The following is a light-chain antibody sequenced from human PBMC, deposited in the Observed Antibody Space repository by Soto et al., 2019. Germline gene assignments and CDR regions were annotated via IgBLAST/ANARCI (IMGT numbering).Light chain of an antibody. CDR3: QQTYSSPRT. V-gene: IGKV1-39*01. Sequence: DIQMTQSPSSLSASVGDRVTITCRARQNINSYLNWYQQKPGKAPNLLIYAASSLQTGVPSRFTGSGSGTDFTLTISNLQPEDFAVYYCQQTYSSPRTFGQGTKVDIK. J-gene: IGKJ1*01. CDR2: AAS. CDR1: QNINSY.